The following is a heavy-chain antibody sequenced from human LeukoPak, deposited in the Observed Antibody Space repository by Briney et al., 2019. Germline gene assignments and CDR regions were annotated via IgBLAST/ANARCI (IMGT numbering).Heavy chain of an antibody. CDR1: GFTFSSYA. CDR2: ISYDGSNK. CDR3: ARTLLWFGETYLDY. V-gene: IGHV3-30-3*01. D-gene: IGHD3-10*01. J-gene: IGHJ4*02. Sequence: GGSLRLSCAASGFTFSSYAMHRVRQAPGKGLEWVAVISYDGSNKYYADSVKGRFTISRDNSKNTLYLQMNSLRAEDTAVYYCARTLLWFGETYLDYWGQGTLVTVSS.